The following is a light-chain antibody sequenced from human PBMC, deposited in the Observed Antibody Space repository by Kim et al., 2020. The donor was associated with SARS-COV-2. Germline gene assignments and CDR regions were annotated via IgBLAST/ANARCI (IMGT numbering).Light chain of an antibody. J-gene: IGLJ7*01. Sequence: QLVLTQPASVSGSPGQSITLSCTGTNRDVGLYDLVSWYQQHPGTAPKLIIYEVTQRPSGVSNRFSGSKSGNTASLTISGLQVEDEAVYYCCSYASVIVFGGGTQLTVL. CDR1: NRDVGLYDL. CDR3: CSYASVIV. CDR2: EVT. V-gene: IGLV2-23*02.